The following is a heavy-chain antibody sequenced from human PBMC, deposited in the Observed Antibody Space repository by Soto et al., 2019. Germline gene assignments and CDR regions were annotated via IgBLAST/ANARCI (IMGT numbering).Heavy chain of an antibody. CDR1: GFAFINYY. D-gene: IGHD6-19*01. J-gene: IGHJ4*02. V-gene: IGHV3-11*01. CDR2: ISSTGRTI. Sequence: GGSLRLSCGASGFAFINYYMIFGGQAPGKWLEWVSYISSTGRTIYYADSVKGRFTVSRDNAQNSLSLKLNSLRVEDTAVYYCARSYSSGWEFDYWGQGTQVTVSS. CDR3: ARSYSSGWEFDY.